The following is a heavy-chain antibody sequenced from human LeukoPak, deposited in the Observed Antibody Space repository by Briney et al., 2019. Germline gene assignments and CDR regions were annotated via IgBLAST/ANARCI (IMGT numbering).Heavy chain of an antibody. D-gene: IGHD3-10*01. Sequence: SSETLSLTCTVSGGSISSGGYYWSWIRQHPGKGLEWIGYIYYSGSTYYNPSLKSRVTISVDTSKNQFSLKLSSVTAADTAVHYCASWAYYYGSGSPASNFDYWGQGTLVTVSS. CDR1: GGSISSGGYY. CDR2: IYYSGST. J-gene: IGHJ4*02. CDR3: ASWAYYYGSGSPASNFDY. V-gene: IGHV4-31*03.